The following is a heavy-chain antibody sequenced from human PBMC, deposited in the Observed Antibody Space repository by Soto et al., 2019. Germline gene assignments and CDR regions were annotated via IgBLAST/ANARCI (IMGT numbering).Heavy chain of an antibody. Sequence: SSETLSLTCTVSGGSITSSSYYWGWIRQPPGKGLEWIGSIYYTGSTYYNPSLKSRVTISVDTSKNQFSLKLRSVTAADTAVYYCMLGSGWKDFDVRGQRTPVTGSS. CDR3: MLGSGWKDFDV. D-gene: IGHD3-22*01. V-gene: IGHV4-39*01. J-gene: IGHJ4*02. CDR1: GGSITSSSYY. CDR2: IYYTGST.